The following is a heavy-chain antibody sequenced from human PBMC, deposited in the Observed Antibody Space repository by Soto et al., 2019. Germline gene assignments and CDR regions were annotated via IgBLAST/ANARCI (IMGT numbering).Heavy chain of an antibody. J-gene: IGHJ4*02. D-gene: IGHD4-17*01. V-gene: IGHV1-69*12. CDR3: ARGGSLPHVYGDYEGGKFDY. CDR2: IIPIFGTA. CDR1: GGTFSSYA. Sequence: QVQLVQSGAEVKKPGSSVKVSCKASGGTFSSYAISWVRQAPGQGLEWMGGIIPIFGTANYAQKFQGRVTITADESTSTAYMELSSLRSEDTAVYYCARGGSLPHVYGDYEGGKFDYWGQGTLVTVSS.